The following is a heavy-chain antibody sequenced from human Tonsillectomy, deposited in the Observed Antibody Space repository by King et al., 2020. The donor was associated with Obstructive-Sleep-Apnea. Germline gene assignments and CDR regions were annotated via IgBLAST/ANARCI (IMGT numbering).Heavy chain of an antibody. V-gene: IGHV7-4-1*02. CDR1: GYSFTSYA. J-gene: IGHJ4*02. CDR2: INTNTGNP. Sequence: QLVQSGSELKTPGASVKVSCKASGYSFTSYAMNWVRQAPGQGLEWVGRINTNTGNPTCAQGFPGRFVFSVDTSGSTAYLQISSLKAEDTAVYYWARMVYSSSWYRFFDSWGQGTLVTVSS. CDR3: ARMVYSSSWYRFFDS. D-gene: IGHD6-13*01.